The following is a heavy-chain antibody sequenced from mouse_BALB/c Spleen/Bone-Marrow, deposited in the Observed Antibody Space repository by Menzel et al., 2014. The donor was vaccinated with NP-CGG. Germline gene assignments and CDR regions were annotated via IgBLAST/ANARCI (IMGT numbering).Heavy chain of an antibody. CDR1: GYSFTGYY. J-gene: IGHJ4*01. V-gene: IGHV1S34*01. CDR3: ARRGNPIVYYAMDY. Sequence: IVKTGASVKISCKASGYSFTGYYMHWVKQSHGKSLEWIGYISCYNGATSYNQKFKGKATFTVDTSSSTAYMQFNSLTSEDSAVYYCARRGNPIVYYAMDYWGQGTSVTVSS. CDR2: ISCYNGAT.